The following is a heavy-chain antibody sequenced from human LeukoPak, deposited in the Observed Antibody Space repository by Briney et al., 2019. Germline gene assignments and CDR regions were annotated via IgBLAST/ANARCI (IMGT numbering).Heavy chain of an antibody. V-gene: IGHV3-21*06. CDR1: GFTFDDYA. Sequence: GRSLRLSCAASGFTFDDYAMHWVRHAPGKGLEWVSSISSSSSYIYYADSVKGRFTISRDNAKNSLYLQMNSLRAEDTAVYYCASLPTIFGVVPWFDPWGQGTLVTVSS. J-gene: IGHJ5*02. CDR3: ASLPTIFGVVPWFDP. CDR2: ISSSSSYI. D-gene: IGHD3-3*01.